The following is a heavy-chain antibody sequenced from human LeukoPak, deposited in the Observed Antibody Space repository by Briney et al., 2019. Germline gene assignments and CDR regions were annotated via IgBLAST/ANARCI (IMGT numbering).Heavy chain of an antibody. CDR3: AKVRGRGWELLPGAFDI. D-gene: IGHD1-26*01. J-gene: IGHJ3*02. CDR1: GFTFSSYG. CDR2: ISYDGSNK. Sequence: GGSLRLSCAASGFTFSSYGMHWVRQAPGKGLEWVAVISYDGSNKYYADSVKGRFTISRDNSKNTLYLQMNSLRAEDTAVYYCAKVRGRGWELLPGAFDIWGQGTTVTVSS. V-gene: IGHV3-30*18.